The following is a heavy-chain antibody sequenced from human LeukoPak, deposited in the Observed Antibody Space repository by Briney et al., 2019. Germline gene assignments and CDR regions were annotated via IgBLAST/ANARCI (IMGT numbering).Heavy chain of an antibody. V-gene: IGHV4-4*07. CDR2: IYTSGST. CDR3: ARDLSVVVVDDAFDI. CDR1: GGSISSYY. D-gene: IGHD2-15*01. Sequence: PSETLSLTCTVSGGSISSYYWSWIRQPARKGLEWIGRIYTSGSTNYNPSLKSRVTMSVDTSKNQFSLKLSSVTAADTAAYYCARDLSVVVVDDAFDIWGQGIMVTVSS. J-gene: IGHJ3*02.